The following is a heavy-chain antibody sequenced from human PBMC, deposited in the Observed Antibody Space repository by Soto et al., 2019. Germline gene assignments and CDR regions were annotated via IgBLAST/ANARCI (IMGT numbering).Heavy chain of an antibody. V-gene: IGHV2-5*02. CDR1: GFSLSTSGVG. Sequence: QITLKESGPTLVKPTQTLTLTCTFSGFSLSTSGVGVGWIRQPPGKALEWLTFIYWDDDKRNSPFLKSRLTITMDTSKNLVVLTMTNMDPVDTATYYCAPLVVAGITDYFDSWGQGTLVTVSS. D-gene: IGHD2-15*01. J-gene: IGHJ4*02. CDR3: APLVVAGITDYFDS. CDR2: IYWDDDK.